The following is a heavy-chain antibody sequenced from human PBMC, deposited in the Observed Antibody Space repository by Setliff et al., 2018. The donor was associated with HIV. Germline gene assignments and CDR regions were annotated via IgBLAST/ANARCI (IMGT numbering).Heavy chain of an antibody. CDR1: GYTFTSYD. CDR3: ARARRDSYDRGRRNHYYIDV. J-gene: IGHJ6*03. CDR2: MNPNSGNT. Sequence: ASVKVSCKASGYTFTSYDINWVRQATGQGLEWMEWMNPNSGNTGYAQKFQGRVTMTRDTSISTAYMELNNLKFEDTAVYYCARARRDSYDRGRRNHYYIDVWGKGTTVTVSS. V-gene: IGHV1-8*02. D-gene: IGHD3-22*01.